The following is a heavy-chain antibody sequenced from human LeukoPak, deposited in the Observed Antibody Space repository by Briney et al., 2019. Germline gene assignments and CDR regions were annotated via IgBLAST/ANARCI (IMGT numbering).Heavy chain of an antibody. CDR3: AKDMYYDSSGPVFDY. CDR1: GFTFSSYG. J-gene: IGHJ4*02. D-gene: IGHD3-22*01. CDR2: ITGSGGTT. Sequence: GGTLRLSCAASGFTFSSYGMSWVRQAPGKGLEWVSAITGSGGTTYYADSVKGRFTIYRDTSKNTLYLQMNSPRAEDTAVYYCAKDMYYDSSGPVFDYWGQGTLVTVSS. V-gene: IGHV3-23*01.